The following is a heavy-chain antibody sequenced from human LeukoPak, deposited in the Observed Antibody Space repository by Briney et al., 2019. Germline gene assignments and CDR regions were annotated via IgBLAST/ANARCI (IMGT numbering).Heavy chain of an antibody. Sequence: GSLRLSCAVSGIMFRDFWMAWVRQAPGKGLEWVANIRPDGHDKYYVESVRGRFTISRDNAQNSLSLQMDSLRVEDSAVYHCGRWGITAALDRWGQGTLVSVSS. J-gene: IGHJ5*02. D-gene: IGHD2-2*01. V-gene: IGHV3-7*01. CDR2: IRPDGHDK. CDR1: GIMFRDFW. CDR3: GRWGITAALDR.